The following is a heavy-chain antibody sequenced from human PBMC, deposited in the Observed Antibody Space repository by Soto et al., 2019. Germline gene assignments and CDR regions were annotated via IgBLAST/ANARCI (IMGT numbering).Heavy chain of an antibody. CDR3: AKGKSTGDLDWSDP. CDR1: GFTLNNYA. J-gene: IGHJ5*02. CDR2: MIGGSHGT. Sequence: EVQLLQSGGGLAQPGGSLRLSCAASGFTLNNYAVAWVRQAPGKGLEWVSTMIGGSHGTAYSDSVRGRFTVSRDNSKNSLYLQMNSLGAEDTAMYYCAKGKSTGDLDWSDPWGQGSLVTVSS. V-gene: IGHV3-23*01. D-gene: IGHD7-27*01.